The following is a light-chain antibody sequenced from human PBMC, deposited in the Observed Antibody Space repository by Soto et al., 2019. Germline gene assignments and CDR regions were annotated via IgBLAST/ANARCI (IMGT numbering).Light chain of an antibody. CDR2: WAS. V-gene: IGKV4-1*01. J-gene: IGKJ1*01. CDR3: QQYYSTPRP. Sequence: DIVMTQSPDSLAVSLGERATIYCKSSQSVLYSSNNKNYLAWYQQKPGQPPKLLIYWASTRESGVPDRFSGSGSGTDFTLTISSLQAEDVAVYYCQQYYSTPRPFGQGTKVEIK. CDR1: QSVLYSSNNKNY.